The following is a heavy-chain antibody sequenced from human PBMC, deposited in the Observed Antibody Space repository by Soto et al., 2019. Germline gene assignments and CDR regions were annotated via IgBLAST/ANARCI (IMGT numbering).Heavy chain of an antibody. Sequence: QVQLQESGPGLVKPSETLSLTCTVSGGSINTYYWSWIRQPPGKGLEWIGYIYSSGNTNYNPSLKSRVTISVDTSNTQFSLNLNSVTAADTAVYYCARDRGPHSYADYWGQGTLVTVSS. CDR1: GGSINTYY. J-gene: IGHJ4*02. D-gene: IGHD3-16*01. V-gene: IGHV4-59*01. CDR3: ARDRGPHSYADY. CDR2: IYSSGNT.